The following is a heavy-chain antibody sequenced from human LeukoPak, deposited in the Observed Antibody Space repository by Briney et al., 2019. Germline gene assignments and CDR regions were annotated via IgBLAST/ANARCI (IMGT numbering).Heavy chain of an antibody. V-gene: IGHV3-21*01. CDR3: AREFCSGGSCRAAFDI. CDR2: ISSSSSYI. CDR1: GFTFSSYS. D-gene: IGHD2-15*01. Sequence: GGSLRLSCAASGFTFSSYSMNWVRPAPGKGLEWVSSISSSSSYIYYADSVKGRFTISRDNAKNSLYLQMNSLRAEDTAVYYCAREFCSGGSCRAAFDIWGQGTMVTVSS. J-gene: IGHJ3*02.